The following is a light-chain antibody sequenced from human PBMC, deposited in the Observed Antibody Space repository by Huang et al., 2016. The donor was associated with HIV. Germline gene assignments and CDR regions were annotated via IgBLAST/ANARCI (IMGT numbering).Light chain of an antibody. CDR3: QQYNNWPPYT. CDR1: QSVSSN. V-gene: IGKV3-15*01. Sequence: EIVMTQSPATLSVSPGERATLSCRASQSVSSNLAWYQQKPGQARRLHVYGESTRATGNPARFSGSGSGTEFTLTISSLQSEDFAVYYCQQYNNWPPYTFGQGTKLEIK. CDR2: GES. J-gene: IGKJ2*01.